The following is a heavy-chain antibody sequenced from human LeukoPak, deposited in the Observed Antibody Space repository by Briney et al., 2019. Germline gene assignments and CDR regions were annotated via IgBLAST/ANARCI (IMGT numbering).Heavy chain of an antibody. CDR2: IIPIFGTA. J-gene: IGHJ4*02. V-gene: IGHV1-69*05. CDR1: GGTFSSYA. CDR3: ARAMVRGAYFDY. D-gene: IGHD3-10*01. Sequence: SVKVSCKASGGTFSSYAISWVRQAPGQGLEWMGGIIPIFGTANYAQKFQGRVTITTDESTSTAYMELSSLRSEDTAVYYCARAMVRGAYFDYWGQGTLVTVSS.